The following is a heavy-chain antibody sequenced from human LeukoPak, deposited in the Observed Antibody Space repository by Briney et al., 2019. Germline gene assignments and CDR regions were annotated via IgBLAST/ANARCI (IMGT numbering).Heavy chain of an antibody. V-gene: IGHV3-23*01. CDR2: ISGSGGST. CDR3: AKALWFGELWAFDY. D-gene: IGHD3-10*01. CDR1: GFTFSSYA. J-gene: IGHJ4*02. Sequence: GGSLRLSCAASGFTFSSYAMSWVRQAPGKGLEWVSAISGSGGSTYYADSVKGRFTISRDNSKNSLYLQMNSLRTEDTALYYCAKALWFGELWAFDYWGQGTLVTVSS.